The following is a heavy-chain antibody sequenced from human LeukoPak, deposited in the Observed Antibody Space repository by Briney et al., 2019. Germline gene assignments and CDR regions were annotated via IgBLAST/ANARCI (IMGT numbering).Heavy chain of an antibody. V-gene: IGHV1-8*01. CDR2: MSPNSGDT. D-gene: IGHD7-27*01. CDR3: ARGPPNWGYDY. Sequence: ASVRVSSKASGYTFTSYDFNWVRQATGQRPEWMGWMSPNSGDTGYAQKFQDRVTMTRNTSISTAYMELSSLRSDDTAVYYCARGPPNWGYDYWGPGTLVTVSS. J-gene: IGHJ4*02. CDR1: GYTFTSYD.